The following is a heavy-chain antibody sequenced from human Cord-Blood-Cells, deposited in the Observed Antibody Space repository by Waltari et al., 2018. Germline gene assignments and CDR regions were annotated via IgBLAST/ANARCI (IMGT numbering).Heavy chain of an antibody. Sequence: QLQLVQSGAEVRKPVSSVKVSWMASGGTFSSYAISCLLRCHGQGLEWMGGIIPSFGTANYAQKFQGRVTITADKSTSTAYMELSSLRAEDTAVYYCASLGAESGSYYYYFDYWGQGTLVTVSS. CDR1: GGTFSSYA. D-gene: IGHD1-26*01. J-gene: IGHJ4*02. CDR2: IIPSFGTA. CDR3: ASLGAESGSYYYYFDY. V-gene: IGHV1-69*06.